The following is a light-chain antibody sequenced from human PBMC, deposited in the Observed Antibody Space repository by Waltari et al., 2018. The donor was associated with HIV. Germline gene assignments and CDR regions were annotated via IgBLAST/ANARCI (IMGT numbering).Light chain of an antibody. CDR3: QQYYSYPRT. CDR2: AAS. CDR1: QGINNY. Sequence: AIRMTQSPSSFSASTGDRVTITCRASQGINNYLAWYQQKPGKAPTLLISAASTLQGGVPSRFSGSGSGTDFTLTISCLQSEDFATYFCQQYYSYPRTFGQGTKLEIK. J-gene: IGKJ2*02. V-gene: IGKV1-8*01.